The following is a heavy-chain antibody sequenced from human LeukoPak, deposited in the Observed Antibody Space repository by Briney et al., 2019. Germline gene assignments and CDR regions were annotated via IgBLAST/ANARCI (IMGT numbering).Heavy chain of an antibody. D-gene: IGHD3-10*01. CDR1: GGSISSYY. CDR2: IYTSGST. CDR3: ARRKAGRTSGTADY. J-gene: IGHJ4*02. Sequence: SETLSLTCTVSGGSISSYYWSWIRQPAGKGLEWIGRIYTSGSTNYNPSLKSRVTMSVDTSKNQFSLKLSSVTAADTAVYYCARRKAGRTSGTADYWGQGTLVTVSS. V-gene: IGHV4-4*07.